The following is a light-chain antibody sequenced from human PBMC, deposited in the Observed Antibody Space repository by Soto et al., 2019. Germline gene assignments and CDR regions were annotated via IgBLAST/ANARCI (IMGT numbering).Light chain of an antibody. J-gene: IGKJ4*01. CDR1: QSISSH. CDR2: DVS. V-gene: IGKV3-11*01. CDR3: QQRPNWPLT. Sequence: EIVLTQSPATLSLSPGERATLSCRASQSISSHLAWYQQKPGQAPRLLMYDVSNRATGIPARFSGSGSGTAFTLTISSLEPEDFAVYYCQQRPNWPLTFGGGTKVEIK.